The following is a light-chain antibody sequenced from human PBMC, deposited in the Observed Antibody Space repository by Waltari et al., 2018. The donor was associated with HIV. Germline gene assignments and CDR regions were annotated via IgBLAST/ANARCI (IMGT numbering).Light chain of an antibody. CDR1: TSGAGPYHL. V-gene: IGLV2-23*02. J-gene: IGLJ3*02. CDR2: EVI. Sequence: QSALPQPASVSGSPGQSPTISCTGTTSGAGPYHLVPWYRQHPDKAPKLLIFEVIRRPSGVSDRFSGSKSGNTASLTISGLQAEDEADYYCCSYAGSDTLVFGGGTKLTVL. CDR3: CSYAGSDTLV.